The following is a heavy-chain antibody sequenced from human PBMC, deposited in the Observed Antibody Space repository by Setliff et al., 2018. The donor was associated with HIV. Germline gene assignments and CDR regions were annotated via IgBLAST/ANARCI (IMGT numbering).Heavy chain of an antibody. CDR3: AKGGSSWAWVQH. CDR1: GFTFSTYS. Sequence: PGGSLRLSCAASGFTFSTYSMNWVRQAPGKGLEWVSYISSSSSTIYYADSVKGRFTISRDNAKNSLYLQMNSLSDEDTAVYYCAKGGSSWAWVQHWGQGTLVTVSS. CDR2: ISSSSSTI. V-gene: IGHV3-48*02. D-gene: IGHD6-13*01. J-gene: IGHJ1*01.